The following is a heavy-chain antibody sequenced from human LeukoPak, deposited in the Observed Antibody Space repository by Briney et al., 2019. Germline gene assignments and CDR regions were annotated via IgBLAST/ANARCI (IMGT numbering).Heavy chain of an antibody. D-gene: IGHD3-22*01. CDR3: AILPASDTYYYDSIGYYRPGVH. V-gene: IGHV4-39*07. J-gene: IGHJ4*02. CDR2: IYYSGST. CDR1: GGSITSSHYY. Sequence: SETLSLTCTVSGGSITSSHYYWGFMRQAPGKGLEWIGSIYYSGSTYYDPSLKSRVTISVDTSKNQFSLKLTSATAADTAVYYCAILPASDTYYYDSIGYYRPGVHWGQGTLVAVSS.